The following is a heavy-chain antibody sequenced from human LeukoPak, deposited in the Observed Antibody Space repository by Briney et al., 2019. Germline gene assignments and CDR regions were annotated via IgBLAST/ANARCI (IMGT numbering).Heavy chain of an antibody. D-gene: IGHD2-15*01. CDR3: ARDGFVGAADY. J-gene: IGHJ4*02. CDR1: EFIFSGEW. Sequence: GGSLRLSCAASEFIFSGEWMNWVRQAPGKGLEWVANIKQDGSEKQYVDSVRGRFTISRDNAKNSLYLQMNSLRVEDTAVYYCARDGFVGAADYWGQGTLVTVSS. V-gene: IGHV3-7*01. CDR2: IKQDGSEK.